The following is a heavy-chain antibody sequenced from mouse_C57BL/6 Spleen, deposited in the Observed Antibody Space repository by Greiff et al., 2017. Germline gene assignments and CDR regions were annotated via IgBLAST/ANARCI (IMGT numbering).Heavy chain of an antibody. CDR3: VRGDYYYAMDY. Sequence: GGGLVQLNGSLKLSCAPSCFTFNTYALHWVRQAPGTGLEWVARIRSKSSNYAPYYADSVKDRFTISSDDSKSILYLQMHNLKTEDTAIYYCVRGDYYYAMDYWGQGTSVTVSS. D-gene: IGHD2-4*01. CDR2: IRSKSSNYAP. CDR1: CFTFNTYA. J-gene: IGHJ4*01. V-gene: IGHV10-3*01.